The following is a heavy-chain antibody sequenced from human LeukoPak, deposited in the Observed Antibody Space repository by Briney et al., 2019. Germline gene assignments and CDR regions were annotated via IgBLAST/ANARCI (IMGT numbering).Heavy chain of an antibody. CDR3: ARDRPVSRLGTDFDY. V-gene: IGHV1-2*02. CDR1: RSTFTGYS. Sequence: GSVKGSCKASRSTFTGYSMHWVRQAPGQGLEWMGWINPNSGGTDYAQKFQGRVTMTRDTSISTAYMELSSLRSDDTAVYYCARDRPVSRLGTDFDYWGQGALVTVSS. D-gene: IGHD1-7*01. J-gene: IGHJ4*02. CDR2: INPNSGGT.